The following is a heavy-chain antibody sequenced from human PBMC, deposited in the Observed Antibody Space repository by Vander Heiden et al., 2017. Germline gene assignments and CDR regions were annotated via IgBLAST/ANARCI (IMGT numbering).Heavy chain of an antibody. D-gene: IGHD2-2*01. Sequence: EQQVQSGAEGKKPGASVQDSCKASGSTFSNSEINWVRQAAGQGLEWVGWMDPNIGNRGYAQKFQGRVTMTTNTSITTAYMELSSLRSEDTAVYYCARYCSSTSCYKFDSWGQGTLVTVSS. J-gene: IGHJ4*02. CDR1: GSTFSNSE. CDR3: ARYCSSTSCYKFDS. V-gene: IGHV1-8*01. CDR2: MDPNIGNR.